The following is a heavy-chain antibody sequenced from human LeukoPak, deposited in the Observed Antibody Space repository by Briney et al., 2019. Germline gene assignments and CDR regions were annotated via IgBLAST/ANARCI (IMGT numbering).Heavy chain of an antibody. CDR2: INHSGST. CDR3: ARPHYGSGSLDS. V-gene: IGHV4-34*01. CDR1: GGSFRGHY. D-gene: IGHD3-10*01. Sequence: SETLSLTCAVYGGSFRGHYWTCIRQPPGKGLEWIGEINHSGSTTYNPSLNNRVTISVDTSKNQFSLKLTSVTAADTAVYYCARPHYGSGSLDSWGQGTLVTVSS. J-gene: IGHJ4*02.